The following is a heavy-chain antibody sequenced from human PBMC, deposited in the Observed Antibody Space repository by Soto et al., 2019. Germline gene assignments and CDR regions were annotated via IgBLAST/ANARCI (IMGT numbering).Heavy chain of an antibody. J-gene: IGHJ4*02. V-gene: IGHV4-34*01. D-gene: IGHD3-22*01. CDR2: INHSGST. Sequence: SETLSLTCAVYGGSFSGYYWSWIRQPPGKGLEWIGEINHSGSTNYNPSLKSRVTISVDTSKNQFSLKLSSVTAADTAVYYCVRYYYDSSGYSHYFDYWGQGTLVTVSS. CDR1: GGSFSGYY. CDR3: VRYYYDSSGYSHYFDY.